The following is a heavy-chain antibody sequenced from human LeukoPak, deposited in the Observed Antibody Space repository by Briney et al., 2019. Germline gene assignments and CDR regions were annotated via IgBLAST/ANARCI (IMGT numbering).Heavy chain of an antibody. J-gene: IGHJ3*02. D-gene: IGHD3-10*01. CDR1: GFTFSSYS. V-gene: IGHV3-23*01. CDR2: ISGGGRST. Sequence: GGSLRLSCAASGFTFSSYSMNWVRQAPGKGLEWVSAISGGGRSTYYADSVKGRFTISRDNSKNTLYLQMNSLRAEDTAVYYCARDGAPRAFDIWGQGTMVTVSS. CDR3: ARDGAPRAFDI.